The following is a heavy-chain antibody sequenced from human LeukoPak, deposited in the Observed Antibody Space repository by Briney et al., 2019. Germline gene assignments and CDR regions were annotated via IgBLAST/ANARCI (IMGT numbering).Heavy chain of an antibody. CDR2: IDPGDSET. D-gene: IGHD3-16*02. CDR1: GYNSARYW. CDR3: ARRHSYSYVDY. Sequence: GESLKISCKASGYNSARYWIGWVRQMPGKGLEWMAIIDPGDSETRYSPSFEGQVTISVDKSISTANLQWSSLKASDTAIYYCARRHSYSYVDYWGQGTLVTVSS. J-gene: IGHJ4*02. V-gene: IGHV5-51*01.